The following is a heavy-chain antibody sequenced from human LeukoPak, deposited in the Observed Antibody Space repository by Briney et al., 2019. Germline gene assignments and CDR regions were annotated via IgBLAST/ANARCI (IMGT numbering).Heavy chain of an antibody. J-gene: IGHJ4*02. D-gene: IGHD5-18*01. CDR3: ARGPGLAMGKGYFDY. V-gene: IGHV3-30*03. Sequence: PGGSLRLSCAASGFTFDDYGMSWVRQAPGKGLEWVAATSHDEGNKYYADSVKGRFTISRDNSRNTLYLEVNSLRTDDTAVYYCARGPGLAMGKGYFDYCGQGTLVTVSS. CDR2: TSHDEGNK. CDR1: GFTFDDYG.